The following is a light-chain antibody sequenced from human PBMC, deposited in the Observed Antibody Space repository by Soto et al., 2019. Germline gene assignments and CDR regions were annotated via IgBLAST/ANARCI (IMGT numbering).Light chain of an antibody. J-gene: IGKJ5*01. Sequence: EDVLTQSPGTLSLSPGEIATLSFSASQNINNNYLAWYQQKPGQAPRLLIYGASSRATGIPDRFSGSGSGTDFTLTISRLEPEDFAVYYCQQHGISHITFGQGTRLEIK. V-gene: IGKV3-20*01. CDR2: GAS. CDR3: QQHGISHIT. CDR1: QNINNNY.